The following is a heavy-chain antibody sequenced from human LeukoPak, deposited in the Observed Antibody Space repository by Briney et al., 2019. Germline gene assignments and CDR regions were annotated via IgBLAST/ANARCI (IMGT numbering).Heavy chain of an antibody. CDR3: ARISSSRYYFDY. D-gene: IGHD6-13*01. Sequence: GGSLRLSCTASGFTFTNAWMTWVRQAPGKGLEWVANIKLDGSEKYYVDSVKGRFTISRDDAKNSVYLQINSLSAEDTAVYYCARISSSRYYFDYWGQGTLVTVSS. J-gene: IGHJ4*02. CDR2: IKLDGSEK. CDR1: GFTFTNAW. V-gene: IGHV3-7*01.